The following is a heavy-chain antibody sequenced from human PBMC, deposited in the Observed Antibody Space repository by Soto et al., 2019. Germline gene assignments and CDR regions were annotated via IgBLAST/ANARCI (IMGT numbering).Heavy chain of an antibody. CDR3: AGTGYSSGLPGWFQH. Sequence: QVQLQESGPGLVKPSETLSLTCTVSGGSISSYYWSWIRRPPGKGLEWVGYIYYSGSTNYNPSLKSRVTISVDTSKNQFSLRLSSVTAADTAVYFCAGTGYSSGLPGWFQHWGQGTLVTVSS. D-gene: IGHD6-19*01. CDR1: GGSISSYY. J-gene: IGHJ1*01. V-gene: IGHV4-59*01. CDR2: IYYSGST.